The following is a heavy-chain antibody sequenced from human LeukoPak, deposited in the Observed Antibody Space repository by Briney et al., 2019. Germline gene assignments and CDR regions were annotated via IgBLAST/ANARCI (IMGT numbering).Heavy chain of an antibody. CDR1: GGSINTYY. J-gene: IGHJ4*02. D-gene: IGHD6-6*01. CDR3: ARQGQAPYYFDY. CDR2: IYYSGST. V-gene: IGHV4-59*08. Sequence: SETLSLTCTVSGGSINTYYWTWIRQPPGKGLEWIGYIYYSGSTNYNPSLKSRVTISVDTSMNQFSLKLSSVTAADTAVYYCARQGQAPYYFDYWGQGTLVTVPS.